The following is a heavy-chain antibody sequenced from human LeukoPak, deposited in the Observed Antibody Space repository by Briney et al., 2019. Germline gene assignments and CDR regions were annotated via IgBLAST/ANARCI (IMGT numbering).Heavy chain of an antibody. CDR2: IYYSGST. V-gene: IGHV4-59*08. D-gene: IGHD4-4*01. CDR1: GGSIGSYY. J-gene: IGHJ4*02. Sequence: SETLSLTCTVSGGSIGSYYWSWIRQPPGKGLEWIGYIYYSGSTNYSPSLKSRVTISVDTSKNQFSLKLSSVTAADTAVYYCARMRATVTTFFDYWGQGTLVTVSS. CDR3: ARMRATVTTFFDY.